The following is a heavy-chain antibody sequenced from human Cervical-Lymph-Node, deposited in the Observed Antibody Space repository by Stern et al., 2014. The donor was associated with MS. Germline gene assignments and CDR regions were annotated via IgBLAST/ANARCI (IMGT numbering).Heavy chain of an antibody. D-gene: IGHD4-17*01. CDR2: ISYDGSKK. J-gene: IGHJ6*02. Sequence: VHLVESGGGVVQPGRSLRLSCAASGFTFNDYAIHWVRQSPGKGLEWAALISYDGSKKYYADSVKGRFSISRDDSRNTVYLQMDSLRVEDSAVYYCAKSGHYGDYENYYYGVDVWGQGTTVTVSS. CDR1: GFTFNDYA. V-gene: IGHV3-30*04. CDR3: AKSGHYGDYENYYYGVDV.